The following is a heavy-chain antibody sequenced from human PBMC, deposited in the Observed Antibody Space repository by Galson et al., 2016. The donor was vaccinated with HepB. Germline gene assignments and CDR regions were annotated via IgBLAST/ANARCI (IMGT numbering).Heavy chain of an antibody. Sequence: SLRLSCAASGFTFSSHAMSWVRQAPGKGLEWVSAISSSGSNTYDADSVKGRFTISRDTSKNTLFLQMNSLRAEDTAVYYCARSRRQGVPGTPHHFDYWGQGTLVTVSS. J-gene: IGHJ4*02. CDR3: ARSRRQGVPGTPHHFDY. CDR2: ISSSGSNT. D-gene: IGHD6-13*01. CDR1: GFTFSSHA. V-gene: IGHV3-23*01.